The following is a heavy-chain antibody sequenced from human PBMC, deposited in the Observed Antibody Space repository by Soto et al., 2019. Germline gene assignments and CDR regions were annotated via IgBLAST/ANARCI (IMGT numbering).Heavy chain of an antibody. D-gene: IGHD2-15*01. CDR3: ARVVAATPGLYDY. CDR1: GFNFDDYS. CDR2: INWDGSNT. J-gene: IGHJ4*02. V-gene: IGHV3-43*01. Sequence: GGSLRLSCAASGFNFDDYSMHWVRQAPGTGLEWVSLINWDGSNTYYADSVKGRFTISRDNAKNSLYLQMNSLRAEDTAVYYCARVVAATPGLYDYWGQGTLVTVSS.